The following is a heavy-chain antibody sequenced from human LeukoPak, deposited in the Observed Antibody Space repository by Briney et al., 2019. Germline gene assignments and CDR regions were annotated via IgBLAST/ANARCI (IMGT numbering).Heavy chain of an antibody. CDR2: IKRKSDGGTT. CDR1: GFTFSSYA. D-gene: IGHD3-22*01. Sequence: GGSLRLSCAASGFTFSSYAMTWVRQAPGKGLEWVGRIKRKSDGGTTDYAAPVKGRFTISRDDSKNTLYLQMNSLKTEDTAVYYCTSGAMLVSWGQGTLVTVSS. J-gene: IGHJ5*02. CDR3: TSGAMLVS. V-gene: IGHV3-15*01.